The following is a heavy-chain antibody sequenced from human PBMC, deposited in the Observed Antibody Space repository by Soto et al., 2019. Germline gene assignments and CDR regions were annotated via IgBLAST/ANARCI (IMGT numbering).Heavy chain of an antibody. D-gene: IGHD3-3*01. CDR2: INPNSGGT. Sequence: ASVKVSCKASGYTFTGYYMHWVRQAPGQGLEWMGWINPNSGGTNYAQKFQGWVTMTRDTSISTAYMELSRLRSDDTAVYYCARGATIFGVVNANFYYWGQGTLVTVSS. J-gene: IGHJ4*02. V-gene: IGHV1-2*04. CDR3: ARGATIFGVVNANFYY. CDR1: GYTFTGYY.